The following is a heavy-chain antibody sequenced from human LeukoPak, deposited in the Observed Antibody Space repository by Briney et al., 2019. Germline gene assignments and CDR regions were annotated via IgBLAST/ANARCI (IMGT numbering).Heavy chain of an antibody. CDR2: IRSKAYAGTT. J-gene: IGHJ3*02. CDR3: TRDSEDSIFDSEYTVTNDDAFDI. Sequence: AGGSLRLSCTASGFTFCDYAMSWVRQAPGKGLEWVGFIRSKAYAGTTEYPASVKGRFTISRDDSKSIAYLQMNSLKTEDTAVYYCTRDSEDSIFDSEYTVTNDDAFDIWGQGTMVTVSS. CDR1: GFTFCDYA. D-gene: IGHD4-17*01. V-gene: IGHV3-49*04.